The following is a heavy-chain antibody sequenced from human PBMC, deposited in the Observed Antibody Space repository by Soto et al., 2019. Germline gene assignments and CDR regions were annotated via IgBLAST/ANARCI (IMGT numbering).Heavy chain of an antibody. D-gene: IGHD3-10*01. Sequence: EVQLLESGGGLVQPGGSLSLACAASGFTFSSYAMSWVRQAPGQGLEWVSAISGSGGSTYYADSVKGRFTISRDNSKKAVYLQMNSLRAEDTAVYYCAKGASGYYFYGMDVWGQGTTVTVSS. J-gene: IGHJ6*02. CDR3: AKGASGYYFYGMDV. CDR2: ISGSGGST. CDR1: GFTFSSYA. V-gene: IGHV3-23*01.